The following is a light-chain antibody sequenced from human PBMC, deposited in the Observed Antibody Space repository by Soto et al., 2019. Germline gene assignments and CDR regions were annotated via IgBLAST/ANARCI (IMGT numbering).Light chain of an antibody. CDR2: RNN. CDR3: ATWDDSLNGPV. CDR1: TSNIGSNY. J-gene: IGLJ3*02. Sequence: QSVLTQPPSASGTPGQGVTISCSGSTSNIGSNYVYWYQQLPGTAPKLLIYRNNQRPSGVPDRFSGSKSGTSASLAISGLRSDDEADYYCATWDDSLNGPVFGGGTKVTVL. V-gene: IGLV1-47*01.